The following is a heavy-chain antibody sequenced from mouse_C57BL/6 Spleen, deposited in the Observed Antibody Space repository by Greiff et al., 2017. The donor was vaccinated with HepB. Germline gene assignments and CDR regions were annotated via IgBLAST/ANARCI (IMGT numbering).Heavy chain of an antibody. CDR3: ARGGWLLRNYAMDY. CDR1: GYSFTGYY. CDR2: INPSTGGT. Sequence: EVKLVESGPELVKPGASVKISCKASGYSFTGYYMNWVKQSPEKSLEWIGEINPSTGGTTYNQKFKAKATLTVDKSSSTAYMQLKSLTSEDSAVYYCARGGWLLRNYAMDYWGQGTSVTVSS. J-gene: IGHJ4*01. V-gene: IGHV1-42*01. D-gene: IGHD2-3*01.